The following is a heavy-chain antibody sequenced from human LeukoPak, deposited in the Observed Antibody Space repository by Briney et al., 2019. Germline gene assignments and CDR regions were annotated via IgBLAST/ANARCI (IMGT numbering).Heavy chain of an antibody. V-gene: IGHV3-30-3*01. CDR2: ISYDGSNK. CDR3: ARDTNSDFWSGYYGMDV. CDR1: RFTFSSYA. Sequence: SGGSLRLSCAASRFTFSSYAVHWVRQAPGKGLEWVAVISYDGSNKYYADSVKGRFTISRDNSKNTLNVQMNSLRADDTAVYYCARDTNSDFWSGYYGMDVWGQGTTVTVSS. D-gene: IGHD3-3*01. J-gene: IGHJ6*02.